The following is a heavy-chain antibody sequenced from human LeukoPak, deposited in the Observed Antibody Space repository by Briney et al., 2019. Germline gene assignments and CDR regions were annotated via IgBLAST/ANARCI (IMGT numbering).Heavy chain of an antibody. D-gene: IGHD3-22*01. V-gene: IGHV3-48*01. J-gene: IGHJ3*02. Sequence: GGSLRLSCAASGFTFSNYNMNWVRQAPGEGLECVSYISSSSSTIYYADSVKGRFTISRDNAKNSLYLQMNSLRAEDTAVYYCARSREYYHSSAYSDAFDIWGQGTMVTVSS. CDR1: GFTFSNYN. CDR2: ISSSSSTI. CDR3: ARSREYYHSSAYSDAFDI.